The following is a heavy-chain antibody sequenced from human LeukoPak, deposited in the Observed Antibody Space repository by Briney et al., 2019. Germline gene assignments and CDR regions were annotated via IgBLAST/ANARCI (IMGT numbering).Heavy chain of an antibody. CDR2: KYYSGSA. V-gene: IGHV4-31*03. CDR3: ATPYCSSISCLDVFNI. CDR1: GVSISDSRYY. J-gene: IGHJ3*02. D-gene: IGHD2-2*01. Sequence: SETLSLTCNVSGVSISDSRYYWAWIRQHPGKGLEWIAYKYYSGSAKYNPSLKSRLTISVDTPNNQFSLQLRSVTAADTAMYYCATPYCSSISCLDVFNIWGQGTMVTVSS.